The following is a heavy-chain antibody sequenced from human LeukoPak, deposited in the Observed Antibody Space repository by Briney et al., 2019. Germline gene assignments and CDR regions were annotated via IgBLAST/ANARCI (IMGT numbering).Heavy chain of an antibody. CDR1: GGSFSGYY. CDR2: INHSGST. V-gene: IGHV4-34*01. CDR3: ARGGFRRFLEWSNDAFDI. Sequence: SETLSLTCAVYGGSFSGYYWSWIRQPPGKGLEWIGEINHSGSTNYNPSLKSRVTISVDTSKNQFSLKLSSVTAADTAVYCCARGGFRRFLEWSNDAFDIWGQGTMVTVSS. J-gene: IGHJ3*02. D-gene: IGHD3-3*01.